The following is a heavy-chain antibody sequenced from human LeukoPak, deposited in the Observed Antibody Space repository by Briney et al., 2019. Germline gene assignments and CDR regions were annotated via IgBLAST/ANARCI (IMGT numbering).Heavy chain of an antibody. V-gene: IGHV3-11*06. D-gene: IGHD1-14*01. J-gene: IGHJ3*02. Sequence: GGSLRLSCAASGFTFSDYYMSWIRQSPGKGLEWISYISSNSPYTSYADSVEGRFTVSRDNAKNSLHLQMNSLTAEDTAVYYCARGPRASLHAFDIWGQGTMVSVSS. CDR1: GFTFSDYY. CDR2: ISSNSPYT. CDR3: ARGPRASLHAFDI.